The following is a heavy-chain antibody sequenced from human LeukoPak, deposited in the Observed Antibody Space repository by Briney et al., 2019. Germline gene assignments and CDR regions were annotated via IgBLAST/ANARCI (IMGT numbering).Heavy chain of an antibody. CDR1: GFTFCDYA. Sequence: PGGSLRLSCTASGFTFCDYAMSWVGQAPGKGGEGVGFIRSKAYGGTTEYAASVKGRFTISRDDSKSIAYLQINSLKTEDTAVYSCTRSVVRGVIIYYYGMDVWGKGTTVTVSS. V-gene: IGHV3-49*04. CDR3: TRSVVRGVIIYYYGMDV. CDR2: IRSKAYGGTT. J-gene: IGHJ6*04. D-gene: IGHD3-10*01.